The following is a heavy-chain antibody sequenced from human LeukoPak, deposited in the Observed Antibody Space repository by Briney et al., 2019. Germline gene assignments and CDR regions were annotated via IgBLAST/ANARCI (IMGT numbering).Heavy chain of an antibody. V-gene: IGHV1-24*01. J-gene: IGHJ6*02. D-gene: IGHD6-13*01. CDR3: ARGQTGAAGTEGGYYGMDV. CDR2: FDPEDGET. Sequence: ASVKVSCKVSGYTLTELSMHWVRQAPGKGLEWMGGFDPEDGETIYAQKFQGRVTMTEDTSTDTAYMELSSLRSEDTAVYYCARGQTGAAGTEGGYYGMDVWGQGTTVTVSS. CDR1: GYTLTELS.